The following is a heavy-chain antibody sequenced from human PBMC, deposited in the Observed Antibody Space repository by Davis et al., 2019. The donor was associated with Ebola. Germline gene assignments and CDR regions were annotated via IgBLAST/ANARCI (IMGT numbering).Heavy chain of an antibody. CDR2: INAGNGNT. CDR1: GYTFTSYA. CDR3: ARDHIYSSGNDY. D-gene: IGHD3-22*01. V-gene: IGHV1-3*01. J-gene: IGHJ4*02. Sequence: AASVKVSCKASGYTFTSYAMHWVRQAPGQRLEWMGWINAGNGNTKYSQKFQGKVTITRDTSASTAYMELSSPRSEDTAVYYCARDHIYSSGNDYWGQGTLVTVSS.